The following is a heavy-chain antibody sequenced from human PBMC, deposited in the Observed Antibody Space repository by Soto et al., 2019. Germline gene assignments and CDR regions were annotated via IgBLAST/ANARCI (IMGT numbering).Heavy chain of an antibody. Sequence: SETLSLTCTVSVGSISSYYWSWIRQPPGKGLEWIGYIYYSGSTYYNPSLKSRVSISADTSKNQFSLKLSSVTAADTAVYYCARAKGLVTVTTSWFDPWGQGTLVTVSS. CDR3: ARAKGLVTVTTSWFDP. J-gene: IGHJ5*02. V-gene: IGHV4-30-4*01. D-gene: IGHD4-17*01. CDR1: VGSISSYY. CDR2: IYYSGST.